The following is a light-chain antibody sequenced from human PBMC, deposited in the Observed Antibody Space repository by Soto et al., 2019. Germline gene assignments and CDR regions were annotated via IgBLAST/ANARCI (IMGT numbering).Light chain of an antibody. CDR1: HSLLHSSGHNC. CDR2: FGS. J-gene: IGKJ4*01. V-gene: IGKV2-28*01. Sequence: DIVMNQSTLSLPVTPGAPASISCRSSHSLLHSSGHNCLDWYLQKPGQSPQLLIYFGSNRAYGVPDRYSGSGSGPDFTLKISSVEAEDVGLYYCMQTLQTPLTFGGGTKVQIK. CDR3: MQTLQTPLT.